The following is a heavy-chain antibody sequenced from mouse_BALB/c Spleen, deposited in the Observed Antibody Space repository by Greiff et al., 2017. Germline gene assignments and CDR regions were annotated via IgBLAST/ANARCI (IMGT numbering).Heavy chain of an antibody. CDR1: GFNIKDYY. J-gene: IGHJ3*01. CDR3: ARSDGYDGAWFAY. V-gene: IGHV14-1*02. Sequence: VQLQQSGAELVRPGALVKLSCKASGFNIKDYYMHWVKQRPEPGLEWIGWIDPENGNTIYDPKFQGKASITADTSSNTAYLQLSSLTSEDTAVYYCARSDGYDGAWFAYWGQGTLVTVSA. D-gene: IGHD2-2*01. CDR2: IDPENGNT.